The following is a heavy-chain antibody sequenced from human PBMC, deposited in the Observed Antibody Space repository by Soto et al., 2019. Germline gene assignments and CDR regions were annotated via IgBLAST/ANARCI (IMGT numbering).Heavy chain of an antibody. CDR1: GFTFSHYT. V-gene: IGHV3-23*01. D-gene: IGHD2-2*01. J-gene: IGHJ4*02. CDR2: INGGNGPT. Sequence: EVQLLASGGDLVQPGGSLSLSCAASGFTFSHYTMSWVRQLPGKGLEWVSGINGGNGPTYYADSVKCRFTISRDNSQNTLYLQRNSLGVGDTAIYYWAKDKDPAGAWDFDYWGQGTLVTVSS. CDR3: AKDKDPAGAWDFDY.